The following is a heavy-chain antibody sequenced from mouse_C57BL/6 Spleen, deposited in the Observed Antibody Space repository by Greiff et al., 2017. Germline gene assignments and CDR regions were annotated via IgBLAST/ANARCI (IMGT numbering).Heavy chain of an antibody. Sequence: VQLQESGPELVRPGASVKISCKASGYAFSSSWMNWVKQRPGKGLEWIGRIYPGDGDTSYNGKFKGKATLTADKSSSTAYMQLSSLNSEDSAVYFCFYGYDYWGQGTTLTVSS. CDR2: IYPGDGDT. D-gene: IGHD2-2*01. CDR3: FYGYDY. J-gene: IGHJ2*01. CDR1: GYAFSSSW. V-gene: IGHV1-82*01.